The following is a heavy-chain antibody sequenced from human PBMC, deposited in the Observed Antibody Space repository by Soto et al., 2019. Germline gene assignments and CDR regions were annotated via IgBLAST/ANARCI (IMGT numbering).Heavy chain of an antibody. CDR1: GGPISSYY. CDR2: IYYSGST. V-gene: IGHV4-59*01. CDR3: ARDQRYDFWSGYRQNPQYYYYGMDV. J-gene: IGHJ6*02. D-gene: IGHD3-3*01. Sequence: SETLSLTCTVSGGPISSYYWSWIRQPPGKGLEWIGYIYYSGSTNYNPSLKSRVTISVDTSKNQFSLKLSSVTAADTAVYYCARDQRYDFWSGYRQNPQYYYYGMDVWGQGTTVTVSS.